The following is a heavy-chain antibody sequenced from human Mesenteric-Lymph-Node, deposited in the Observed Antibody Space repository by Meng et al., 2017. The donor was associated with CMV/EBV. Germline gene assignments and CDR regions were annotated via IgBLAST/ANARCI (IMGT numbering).Heavy chain of an antibody. CDR1: GFTFSSYA. Sequence: GESLKISCAASGFTFSSYAMSWVRQAPGKGLEWVGRIKSKTDGGTTDYAAPVKGRFTISRDDSKNTLYLQMNSLKTEDTAVYYCTTYGDDSSGYYDAFDIWGQGTMVTVSS. CDR2: IKSKTDGGTT. J-gene: IGHJ3*02. CDR3: TTYGDDSSGYYDAFDI. V-gene: IGHV3-15*01. D-gene: IGHD3-22*01.